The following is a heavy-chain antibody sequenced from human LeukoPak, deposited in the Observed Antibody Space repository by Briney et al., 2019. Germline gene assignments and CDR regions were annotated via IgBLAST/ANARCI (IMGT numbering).Heavy chain of an antibody. V-gene: IGHV3-48*03. CDR3: ARAAVGTTYYYYYMDV. J-gene: IGHJ6*03. CDR1: GFTFSSYE. D-gene: IGHD1-1*01. CDR2: ISSSGSTI. Sequence: PGGSLRLSCAASGFTFSSYEMNWVRQAPGKGLEWVSYISSSGSTIYYADSVKGRFTISRDNSKNTLYLQMNSLRAEDTAVYFCARAAVGTTYYYYYMDVWGKGTTVTVSS.